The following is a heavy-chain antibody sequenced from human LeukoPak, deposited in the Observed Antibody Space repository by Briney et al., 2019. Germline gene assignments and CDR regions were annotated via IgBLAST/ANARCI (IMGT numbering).Heavy chain of an antibody. J-gene: IGHJ4*02. V-gene: IGHV3-23*01. Sequence: GGSLRLSCAASGFTVSNNYMSWVRQAPGMRLEWVSTISSSGDSTNYADSVEGRFTISRDNSKNTLYLQMNSLRADDTALYYCAKFFLPYLAGGTGSRWGQGTLVTVSS. D-gene: IGHD3-10*01. CDR2: ISSSGDST. CDR1: GFTVSNNY. CDR3: AKFFLPYLAGGTGSR.